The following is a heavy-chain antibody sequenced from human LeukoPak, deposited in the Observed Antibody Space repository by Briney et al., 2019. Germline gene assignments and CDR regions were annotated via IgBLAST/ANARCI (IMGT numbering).Heavy chain of an antibody. V-gene: IGHV1-69*05. Sequence: SVKVSCKASAGTFSSYAISWVRQAPGQGLEWMGGIIPIFGTANYAQKFQGRVTITTDESTSTAYMELSSLRSEDTAVYYCAREAVVVPAASHPRANYYMDVWGKGTTVTVSS. CDR2: IIPIFGTA. J-gene: IGHJ6*03. D-gene: IGHD2-2*01. CDR1: AGTFSSYA. CDR3: AREAVVVPAASHPRANYYMDV.